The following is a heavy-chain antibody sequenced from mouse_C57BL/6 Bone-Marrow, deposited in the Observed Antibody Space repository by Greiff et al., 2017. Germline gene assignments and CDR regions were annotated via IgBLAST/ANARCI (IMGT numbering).Heavy chain of an antibody. CDR2: IDPENGDT. J-gene: IGHJ2*01. CDR1: GFNIKDDY. V-gene: IGHV14-4*01. CDR3: TAWGTTVVAPYYFDY. D-gene: IGHD1-1*01. Sequence: EVQLQQSGAELVRPGASVKLSCTASGFNIKDDYMHWVKQRPEQGLEWIGWIDPENGDTEYASKFQGKATITADTSSNTAYLRLSSLTSEDTAVYYCTAWGTTVVAPYYFDYWGQGTTLTVSS.